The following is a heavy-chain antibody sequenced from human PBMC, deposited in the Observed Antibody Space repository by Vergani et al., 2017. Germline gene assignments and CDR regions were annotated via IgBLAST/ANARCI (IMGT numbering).Heavy chain of an antibody. CDR1: GSIVSDNY. CDR3: ARGNYYGSGTYVDP. CDR2: IYSGDET. D-gene: IGHD3-10*01. J-gene: IGHJ5*02. V-gene: IGHV3-66*02. Sequence: EVQLVESGGGLVQPGGSLRLSCAASGSIVSDNYMTWVRQAPGKGLEWVSHIYSGDETYYADTVKGRVTISRDTSKNTLHLQINNLRVEDTAVYYCARGNYYGSGTYVDPWGQGTLVTVSS.